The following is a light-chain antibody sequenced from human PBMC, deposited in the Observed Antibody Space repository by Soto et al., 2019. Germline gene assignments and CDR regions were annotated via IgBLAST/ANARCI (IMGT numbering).Light chain of an antibody. CDR2: KAS. Sequence: DIQMTQSPSTLSASVGYRVTISCRASQSISSWLAWYQQKPGKAPKLLIYKASTLKSGVPSRFSGSLSGTEFTLTISSLQTDDFATYYCQHYNSYSEAFGQGAKVDIK. CDR1: QSISSW. J-gene: IGKJ1*01. V-gene: IGKV1-5*03. CDR3: QHYNSYSEA.